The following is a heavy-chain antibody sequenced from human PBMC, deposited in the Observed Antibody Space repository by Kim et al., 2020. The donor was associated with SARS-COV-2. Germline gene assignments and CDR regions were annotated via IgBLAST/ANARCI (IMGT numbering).Heavy chain of an antibody. Sequence: YYTDSVKGRFTISRYNGKNRVYLQLNRLRAADTALYYCASSGSGWYYVDYWGQGTLVAVSS. D-gene: IGHD6-19*01. J-gene: IGHJ4*02. V-gene: IGHV3-23*01. CDR3: ASSGSGWYYVDY.